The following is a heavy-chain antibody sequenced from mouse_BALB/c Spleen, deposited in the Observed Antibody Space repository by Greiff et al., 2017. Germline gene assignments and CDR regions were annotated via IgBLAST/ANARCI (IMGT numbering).Heavy chain of an antibody. Sequence: EVQRVESGGGLVQPGGSLKLSCAASGFTFSSYGMSWVRQTPDKRLELVATINSNGGSTYYPDSVKGRFTISRDNAKNTLYLQMSSLKSEDTAMYYCARDSTAPFAYWGQGTLVTVSA. CDR2: INSNGGST. CDR1: GFTFSSYG. D-gene: IGHD1-2*01. CDR3: ARDSTAPFAY. J-gene: IGHJ3*01. V-gene: IGHV5-6-3*01.